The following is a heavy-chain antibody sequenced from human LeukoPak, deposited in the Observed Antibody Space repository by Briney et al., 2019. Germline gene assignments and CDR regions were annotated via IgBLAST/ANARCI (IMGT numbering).Heavy chain of an antibody. V-gene: IGHV4-59*08. Sequence: TSETLSLTCTVSGGSISSYYWSWIRQPPGKGLEWIGYIYYSGSTNYNPSLKSRVTISVDTSKNQFSLKLSSVTAADTAVYYCARHLPPTGYDSSGYPFGAFDIWGQGTMVTVSS. D-gene: IGHD3-22*01. CDR1: GGSISSYY. CDR3: ARHLPPTGYDSSGYPFGAFDI. J-gene: IGHJ3*02. CDR2: IYYSGST.